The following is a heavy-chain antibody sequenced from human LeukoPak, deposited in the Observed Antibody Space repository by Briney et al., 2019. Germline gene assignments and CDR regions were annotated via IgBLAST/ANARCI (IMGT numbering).Heavy chain of an antibody. D-gene: IGHD2-2*01. V-gene: IGHV4-59*12. Sequence: SETLSLTCTVSGASISFYYWSWIRQPPGKGLEWIGYIYYSGSTYYNPSLKSRVTISVDTSKNQFSLKLSSVTAADTAVYYCARWGEGYCSSTSCYYPFDYWGQGTLVTVSS. CDR2: IYYSGST. CDR1: GASISFYY. CDR3: ARWGEGYCSSTSCYYPFDY. J-gene: IGHJ4*02.